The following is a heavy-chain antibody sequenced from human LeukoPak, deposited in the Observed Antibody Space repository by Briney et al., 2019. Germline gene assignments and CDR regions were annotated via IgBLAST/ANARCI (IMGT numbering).Heavy chain of an antibody. V-gene: IGHV3-23*01. J-gene: IGHJ4*02. D-gene: IGHD6-13*01. Sequence: PGGSLRLSCAASGFTLSSYAMSWVRQAPGKGLEWVSAISGSGGSTYYADSVKGRFTISRDNSKNTLYLQMNSLRAEDTAVYYCAKSSSSWYLGLVDYWGQGTLVTVSS. CDR2: ISGSGGST. CDR1: GFTLSSYA. CDR3: AKSSSSWYLGLVDY.